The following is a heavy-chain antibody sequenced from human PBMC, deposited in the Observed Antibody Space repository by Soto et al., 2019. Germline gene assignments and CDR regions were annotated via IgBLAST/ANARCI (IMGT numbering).Heavy chain of an antibody. D-gene: IGHD6-19*01. CDR3: TRRGLGSSGCDY. CDR1: GFTVSSKY. CDR2: IQSGGTT. V-gene: IGHV3-66*04. J-gene: IGHJ4*02. Sequence: GGSLTLSCAACGFTVSSKYMSWVRQAPGKGLEWVSLIQSGGTTYYADSVKGRFTISRDDSKNTAYLQMDSLKTDDTAVYYCTRRGLGSSGCDYWGQGTLVTVSS.